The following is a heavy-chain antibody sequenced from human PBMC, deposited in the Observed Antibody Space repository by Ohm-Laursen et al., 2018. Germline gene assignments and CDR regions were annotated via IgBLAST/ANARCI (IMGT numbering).Heavy chain of an antibody. CDR3: ASEDGYNPYY. Sequence: PGTLSLTCTVSGGSIHSSSYHWGWVRQPPGKGLEWIGSFYYSGNTYYNPSLMSRVTLSADTSKNQFSLKLSSVTAADTAVYYCASEDGYNPYYWGQGTLVTVSS. D-gene: IGHD5-24*01. J-gene: IGHJ4*02. V-gene: IGHV4-39*01. CDR1: GGSIHSSSYH. CDR2: FYYSGNT.